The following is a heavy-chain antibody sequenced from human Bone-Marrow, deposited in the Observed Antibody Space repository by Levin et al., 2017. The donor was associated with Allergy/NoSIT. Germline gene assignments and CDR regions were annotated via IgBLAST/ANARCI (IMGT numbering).Heavy chain of an antibody. CDR1: GGSVSSGSYY. J-gene: IGHJ6*02. Sequence: NPSETLSLTCTVSGGSVSSGSYYWSWIRQPPGKGLEWIGYIYYSGSTNYNPSLKSRVTISVDTSKNQFSLKLSSVTAADTAVYYCAREDYSNPLFYYGMDVWGQGTTVTVSS. CDR2: IYYSGST. CDR3: AREDYSNPLFYYGMDV. V-gene: IGHV4-61*01. D-gene: IGHD4-11*01.